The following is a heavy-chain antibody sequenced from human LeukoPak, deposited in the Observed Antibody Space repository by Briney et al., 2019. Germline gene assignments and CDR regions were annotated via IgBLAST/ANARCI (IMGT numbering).Heavy chain of an antibody. Sequence: SVKVSCTASGGTFSSYAISWVRQAPGQGLEWMGRIIPIFGIANYARKFQGRVTITADKSTSTAYMELSSLRSEDTAVYYCARETSGYDWSGYSTFDYWGQGTLVTVSS. CDR2: IIPIFGIA. D-gene: IGHD3-3*01. CDR1: GGTFSSYA. J-gene: IGHJ4*02. V-gene: IGHV1-69*04. CDR3: ARETSGYDWSGYSTFDY.